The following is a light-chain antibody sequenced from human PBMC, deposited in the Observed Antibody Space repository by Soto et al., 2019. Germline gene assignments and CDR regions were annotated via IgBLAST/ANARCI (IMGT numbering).Light chain of an antibody. CDR3: SSYAASNNCAV. CDR2: EVT. Sequence: QSALTQPPSASGSPGQSVTISCTGTSSDVGGYNYVSWYQQHPGKAPKLMISEVTKRPSGVPDLFSVSKSGNTSSLTDSGHQAEDEAAYDCSSYAASNNCAVFGGGTKLTVL. J-gene: IGLJ2*01. CDR1: SSDVGGYNY. V-gene: IGLV2-8*01.